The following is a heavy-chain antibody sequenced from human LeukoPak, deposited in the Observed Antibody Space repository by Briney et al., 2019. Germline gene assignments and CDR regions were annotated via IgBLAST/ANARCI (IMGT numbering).Heavy chain of an antibody. D-gene: IGHD6-19*01. CDR2: IYSGGST. CDR1: GFTVSSNY. V-gene: IGHV3-53*01. CDR3: ARGPQWFDY. J-gene: IGHJ4*02. Sequence: GGSLRLSCAASGFTVSSNYMNWVRQAPGKGLEWVSVIYSGGSTYYADSVKGRFIISRDNAKNSLYLQMNSLRAEDTAVYYCARGPQWFDYWGQGTLVTVSS.